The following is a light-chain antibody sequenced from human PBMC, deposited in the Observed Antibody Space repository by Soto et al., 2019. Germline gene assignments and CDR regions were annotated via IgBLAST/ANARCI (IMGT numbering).Light chain of an antibody. CDR3: QQSYNTPLT. CDR2: VTS. Sequence: DIQMTQSPSSLSASVGDGVTITCRASQSISRYLHWYQQKPGRAPKLLISVTSSLQSGVPSRFSGSASGTDFTLIISSLQPEDFATYYCQQSYNTPLTFGGGTKVDIK. V-gene: IGKV1-39*01. CDR1: QSISRY. J-gene: IGKJ4*01.